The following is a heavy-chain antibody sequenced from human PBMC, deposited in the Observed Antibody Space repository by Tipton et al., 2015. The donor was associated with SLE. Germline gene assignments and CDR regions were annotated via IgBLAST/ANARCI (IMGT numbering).Heavy chain of an antibody. J-gene: IGHJ6*04. Sequence: LRLSCSVSGGSIRSYYWSWIRQPPGKGLEWIGYIYYSGNTKYNPSLESRGTISLDTSKNQLSLRLISVTAADTAVYYCAREGLRFLHMDVWGRGTTVIVSS. CDR3: AREGLRFLHMDV. CDR1: GGSIRSYY. CDR2: IYYSGNT. D-gene: IGHD3-3*01. V-gene: IGHV4-59*01.